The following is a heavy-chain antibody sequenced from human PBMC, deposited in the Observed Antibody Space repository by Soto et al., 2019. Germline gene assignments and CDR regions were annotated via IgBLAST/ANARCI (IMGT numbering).Heavy chain of an antibody. CDR3: AKDRNTAMVTGDFDY. CDR2: VSWTNISF. D-gene: IGHD5-18*01. V-gene: IGHV3-9*01. Sequence: GGSLRLSCAASGFTFGYYAMHWVRQVPGRGLEWVSGVSWTNISFGYADSVKGRFTISRDNAKNSLYLQMNSLRREDTAFYYCAKDRNTAMVTGDFDYWGHGTLVTVSS. CDR1: GFTFGYYA. J-gene: IGHJ4*01.